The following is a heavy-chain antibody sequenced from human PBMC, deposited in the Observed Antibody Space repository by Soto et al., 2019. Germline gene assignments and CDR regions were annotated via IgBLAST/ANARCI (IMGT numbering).Heavy chain of an antibody. V-gene: IGHV1-3*04. CDR1: GYTFTIFA. D-gene: IGHD3-10*01. Sequence: ASVKVSCKASGYTFTIFAIHWMRQAPGQRLEWMGWINTVNGDTQYSQKFQGRVTITKDTSATTAYMELTGLRSEDTALYYCARDFVTLDRGPLHTFAYWGRGTLVTVSS. CDR2: INTVNGDT. CDR3: ARDFVTLDRGPLHTFAY. J-gene: IGHJ4*02.